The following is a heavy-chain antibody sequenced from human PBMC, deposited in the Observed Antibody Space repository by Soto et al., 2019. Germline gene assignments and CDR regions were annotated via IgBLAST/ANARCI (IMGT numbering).Heavy chain of an antibody. V-gene: IGHV1-69*13. CDR2: IIPIFGTA. Sequence: SVQVSCKASGGTFSSYAISWVRQAPGQGLEWMGGIIPIFGTANYAQKFQGRVTITADESTSTAYMELSSLRSEDTAVYYCARHDYGDYWFDPWGQGTLVTVS. J-gene: IGHJ5*02. CDR1: GGTFSSYA. D-gene: IGHD4-17*01. CDR3: ARHDYGDYWFDP.